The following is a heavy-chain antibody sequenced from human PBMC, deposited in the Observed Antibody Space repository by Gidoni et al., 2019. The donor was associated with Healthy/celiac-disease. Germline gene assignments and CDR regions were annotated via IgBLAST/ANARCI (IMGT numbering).Heavy chain of an antibody. CDR3: AREGAGYSSSWYTPDAFDI. CDR1: GGSISSYY. Sequence: QVQLQESGPGLVKPSETLSLTCTVSGGSISSYYWSWIRQPPGKGLEWIGYIYSSGSTNYNPSLKSRVTISVDTSKNQFSLKLSSVTAADTAVYYCAREGAGYSSSWYTPDAFDIWGQGTMVTVSS. CDR2: IYSSGST. V-gene: IGHV4-59*01. J-gene: IGHJ3*02. D-gene: IGHD6-13*01.